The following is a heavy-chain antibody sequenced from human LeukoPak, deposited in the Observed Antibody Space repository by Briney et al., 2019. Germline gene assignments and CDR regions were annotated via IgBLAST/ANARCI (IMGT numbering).Heavy chain of an antibody. V-gene: IGHV1-69*05. Sequence: SVKVSCKASGYTFTSYGISWVRQAPGQGLEWMGRIIPIFGTANYAQKFQGRVTITTDESTSTAYMELSSLRSEDTAVYYCASSDYGDYRFDYWGQGTLVTVSS. CDR3: ASSDYGDYRFDY. CDR2: IIPIFGTA. CDR1: GYTFTSYG. D-gene: IGHD4-17*01. J-gene: IGHJ4*02.